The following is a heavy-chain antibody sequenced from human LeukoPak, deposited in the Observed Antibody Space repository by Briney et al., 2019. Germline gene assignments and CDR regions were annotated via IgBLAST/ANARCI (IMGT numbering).Heavy chain of an antibody. CDR3: ARHAPRRLLSSSLPHIDY. CDR1: GGSISSSSYY. Sequence: SSETLSLTCTVSGGSISSSSYYWGWIRQPPGKGLEWIGSIYYSGSTYYNPSLKSRVTISVDTSKNQFSLKLSSVTAADTAVYYCARHAPRRLLSSSLPHIDYWGQGTLVTVSS. V-gene: IGHV4-39*01. D-gene: IGHD6-13*01. CDR2: IYYSGST. J-gene: IGHJ4*02.